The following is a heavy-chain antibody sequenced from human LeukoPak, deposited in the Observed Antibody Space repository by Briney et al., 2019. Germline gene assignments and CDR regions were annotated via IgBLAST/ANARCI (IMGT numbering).Heavy chain of an antibody. CDR2: IYSGGKT. D-gene: IGHD4-23*01. J-gene: IGHJ5*02. V-gene: IGHV3-53*01. CDR3: AYGTSFDP. Sequence: PGGSLRLSRAASGFTDSSNYKSWVRQAPGKGLEWGLVIYSGGKTYYADSVKGRFTISRDNSKNTLYLQMNSLRAEYSAVYYCAYGTSFDPWGQGTLVTVSS. CDR1: GFTDSSNY.